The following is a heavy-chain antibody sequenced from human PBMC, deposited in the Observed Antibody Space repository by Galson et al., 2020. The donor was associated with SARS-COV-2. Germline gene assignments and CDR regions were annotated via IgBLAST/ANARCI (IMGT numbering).Heavy chain of an antibody. V-gene: IGHV3-23*01. Sequence: GGSLRLSCAASGFTFANFAISWVRQAPGKGLEWVSSITGSGGATPYADSVKGRFTVSRDNSENTLYLQMNSLRPEDTAVYYCAKDAYGSGSFGWFYYMDVWGKGTTVTISS. CDR1: GFTFANFA. J-gene: IGHJ6*03. CDR3: AKDAYGSGSFGWFYYMDV. D-gene: IGHD3-10*01. CDR2: ITGSGGAT.